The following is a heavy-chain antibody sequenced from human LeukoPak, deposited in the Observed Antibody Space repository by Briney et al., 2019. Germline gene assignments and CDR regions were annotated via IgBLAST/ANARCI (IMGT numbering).Heavy chain of an antibody. J-gene: IGHJ4*02. CDR1: GFDFSTFG. D-gene: IGHD2-8*02. V-gene: IGHV3-33*01. CDR2: IWNDGSNK. CDR3: ARASGPFDY. Sequence: GGFLRLSCAASGFDFSTFGMHWVRQAPGKGLEWGEVIWNDGSNKYYANSLKGRFTTSRDKSKNTLYLQMNSLRAEDTAVYSCARASGPFDYWGQGTLVTV.